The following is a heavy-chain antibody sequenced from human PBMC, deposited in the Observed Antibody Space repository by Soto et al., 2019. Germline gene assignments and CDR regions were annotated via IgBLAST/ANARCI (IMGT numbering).Heavy chain of an antibody. CDR2: TRNKANGYTT. V-gene: IGHV3-72*01. J-gene: IGHJ4*02. CDR1: GFTFSDHY. Sequence: GGSLRLSCATSGFTFSDHYTDWVRQAPGMGLEWVGRTRNKANGYTTAYAASVQGRFTISRDDSKNSLYLRMNSLKTEDTAVYYCARGGQGAPFDYWGQGTLVTVSS. CDR3: ARGGQGAPFDY.